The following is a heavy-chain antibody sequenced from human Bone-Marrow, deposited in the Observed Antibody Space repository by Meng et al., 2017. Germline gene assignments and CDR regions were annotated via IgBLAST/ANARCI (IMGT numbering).Heavy chain of an antibody. Sequence: GESLKISCAASGFTFSNAWMTWVRQAPGKGLEWVSAISGSVGSTYYADSVKGRFTISRDNSKNTLYLQMNSLRAEDTAVYYCAKDRVAYCGGDCYSVFDYWGQGTLVTVSS. J-gene: IGHJ4*02. V-gene: IGHV3-23*01. CDR1: GFTFSNAW. CDR2: ISGSVGST. CDR3: AKDRVAYCGGDCYSVFDY. D-gene: IGHD2-21*02.